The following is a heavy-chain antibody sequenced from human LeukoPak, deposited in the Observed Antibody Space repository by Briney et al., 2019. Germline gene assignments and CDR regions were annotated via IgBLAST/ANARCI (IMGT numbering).Heavy chain of an antibody. D-gene: IGHD4-17*01. J-gene: IGHJ4*02. CDR2: ITSTSNYI. Sequence: GGSLRLSCAASGFNFNGYTMSWVRQAPGKGLEWVSSITSTSNYIYYADSLRGRFTISRDNAKNSLYLRMNSLRAEDTAVYYCARDYHYDYGDSIFDYWGQGTLVTVSS. V-gene: IGHV3-21*01. CDR1: GFNFNGYT. CDR3: ARDYHYDYGDSIFDY.